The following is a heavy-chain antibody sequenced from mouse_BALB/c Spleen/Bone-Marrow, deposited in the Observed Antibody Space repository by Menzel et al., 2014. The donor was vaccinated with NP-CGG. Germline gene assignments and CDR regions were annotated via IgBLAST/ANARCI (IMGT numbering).Heavy chain of an antibody. J-gene: IGHJ3*01. D-gene: IGHD1-1*02. Sequence: AQLPQSGTDLVRPGASVKLSCKASGYTFTSYWINWVQQRPGQGLEWIRNIYPSDSYTNYNQKFKDKTTLTVDKSSSTAYMHLSSPTSEVSAVYYCTRDDGGFAYWGQGTLVTFSA. CDR2: IYPSDSYT. CDR3: TRDDGGFAY. V-gene: IGHV1-69*01. CDR1: GYTFTSYW.